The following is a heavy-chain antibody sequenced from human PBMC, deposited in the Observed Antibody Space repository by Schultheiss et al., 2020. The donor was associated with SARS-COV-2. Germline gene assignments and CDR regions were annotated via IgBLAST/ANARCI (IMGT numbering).Heavy chain of an antibody. CDR2: ISNDGIGK. Sequence: GGSLRLSCVEFSNSHLHWVRQAPGKGLEWVAAISNDGIGKYYGDSVKDRLTISRDNSRNTLYLQMNSLRAEDTALYYCAKELTTDAFDIWGQGTMVTVSS. D-gene: IGHD1-1*01. V-gene: IGHV3-30-3*02. CDR1: SNSH. CDR3: AKELTTDAFDI. J-gene: IGHJ3*02.